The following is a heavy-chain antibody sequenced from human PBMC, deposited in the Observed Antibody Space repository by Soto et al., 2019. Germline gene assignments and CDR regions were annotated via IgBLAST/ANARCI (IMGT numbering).Heavy chain of an antibody. V-gene: IGHV1-3*01. CDR3: ATESLASTGSAFDM. CDR2: INVGNGDA. CDR1: GYNFGNYI. D-gene: IGHD1-1*01. Sequence: IPQASVKVSCKASGYNFGNYIMQWVRQAPGQTFEWMAWINVGNGDARYSNNFQGRLTITRDTSANIGYMELSSLKSEDTAIYYCATESLASTGSAFDMWGQGAMVT. J-gene: IGHJ3*02.